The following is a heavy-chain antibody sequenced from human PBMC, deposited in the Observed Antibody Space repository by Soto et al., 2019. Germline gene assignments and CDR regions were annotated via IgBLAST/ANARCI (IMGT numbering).Heavy chain of an antibody. CDR2: ISSSKTT. Sequence: EVQLVESGGGLVQPGESLRLSCTASGITFSSYSMYWVRQATGKGLEWLSYISSSKTTYADSVKGRFTISRDNDKNSVHLQKNRLRDKDKAVYYCVGDKDVHTPMVHGNYWGRGTRVTVSS. D-gene: IGHD5-18*01. CDR1: GITFSSYS. J-gene: IGHJ4*02. CDR3: VGDKDVHTPMVHGNY. V-gene: IGHV3-48*02.